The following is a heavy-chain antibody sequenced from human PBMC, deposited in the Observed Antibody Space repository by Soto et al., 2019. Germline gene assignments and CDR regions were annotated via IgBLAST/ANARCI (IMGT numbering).Heavy chain of an antibody. J-gene: IGHJ1*01. CDR2: ISGSGGST. D-gene: IGHD2-15*01. V-gene: IGHV3-23*01. Sequence: GSLRLSCAASGFTFSNYGMSWVRQAPGKGLEWVSVISGSGGSTYYADSVKGRFTLSRDNSKNTVYLQMNSLRAEDTAVYYCAKDSPVGVPLLRDLHDWGQGTLVTVSS. CDR1: GFTFSNYG. CDR3: AKDSPVGVPLLRDLHD.